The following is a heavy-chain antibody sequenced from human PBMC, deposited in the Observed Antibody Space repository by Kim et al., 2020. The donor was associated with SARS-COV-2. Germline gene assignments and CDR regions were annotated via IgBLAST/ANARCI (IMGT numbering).Heavy chain of an antibody. J-gene: IGHJ2*01. V-gene: IGHV1-46*01. D-gene: IGHD3-3*01. CDR2: INPSGGNT. CDR3: ARGVWVYYDFWSGPWYFDL. Sequence: ASVKVSCKASGYTFTNYYIHWVRQAPGQGLEWMGLINPSGGNTAYAQYFQGRVTLTRDTSTSTVYMDLNSLRSEDTAVYYCARGVWVYYDFWSGPWYFDLWGRGAQVTV. CDR1: GYTFTNYY.